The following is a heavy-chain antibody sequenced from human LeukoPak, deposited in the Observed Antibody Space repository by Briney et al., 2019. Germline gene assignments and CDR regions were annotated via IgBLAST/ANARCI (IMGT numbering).Heavy chain of an antibody. CDR3: AKAVGNHLMGPFDY. D-gene: IGHD1-14*01. CDR2: ISGSGGST. CDR1: GFTFSSYA. J-gene: IGHJ4*02. V-gene: IGHV3-23*01. Sequence: GGSLRLSCAASGFTFSSYAMSWVRQAPGKGLEWVSAISGSGGSTYCADSVRGRFTISRDNSRNTLYLQMNSLRAEDTAVYYCAKAVGNHLMGPFDYWGQGTLVTVSS.